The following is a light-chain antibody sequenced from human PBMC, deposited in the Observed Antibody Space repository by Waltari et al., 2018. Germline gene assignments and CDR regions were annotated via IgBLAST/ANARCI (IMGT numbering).Light chain of an antibody. CDR1: QSVSSY. CDR2: DAS. J-gene: IGKJ3*01. CDR3: QQYSSPPFT. Sequence: EIVLTQSPATLSLSPGERATLSCRASQSVSSYLAWYQQKPGQAPRLLIYDASNRATGIPARFSGSGSGTDFTLTISSLEPEDVAVYYCQQYSSPPFTFGPGTKVDI. V-gene: IGKV3-11*01.